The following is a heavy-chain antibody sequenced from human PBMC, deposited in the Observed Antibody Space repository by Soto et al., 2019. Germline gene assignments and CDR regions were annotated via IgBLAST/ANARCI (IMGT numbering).Heavy chain of an antibody. CDR3: ARRWGRTFDY. CDR2: IYYSGST. Sequence: SETLSLTCAVSGGSISSSSYYWSWIRQPPGKGLEWIGYIYYSGSTNYNPSLKSRVTISVDTSKNQFSLKLSSVTAADTAVYYCARRWGRTFDYWGQGTLVTVSS. V-gene: IGHV4-61*05. CDR1: GGSISSSSYY. J-gene: IGHJ4*02. D-gene: IGHD7-27*01.